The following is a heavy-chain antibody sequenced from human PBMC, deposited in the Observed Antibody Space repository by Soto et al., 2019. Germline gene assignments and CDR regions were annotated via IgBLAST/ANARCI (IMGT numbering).Heavy chain of an antibody. CDR2: TYYRSKWYN. CDR3: ARLSRITIFGVLYYYYGTAV. J-gene: IGHJ6*02. CDR1: GDGVSSNSAA. V-gene: IGHV6-1*01. Sequence: QSRSVTCAISGDGVSSNSAAWNWIRQSPSRGLEWLGRTYYRSKWYNDYAVSVKSRITINPDTSKNQFSPQLNSVTPEDTAVYYCARLSRITIFGVLYYYYGTAVWGHGTTVTVFS. D-gene: IGHD3-3*01.